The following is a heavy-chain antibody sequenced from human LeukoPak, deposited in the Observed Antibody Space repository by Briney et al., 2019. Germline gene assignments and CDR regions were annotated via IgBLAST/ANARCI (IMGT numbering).Heavy chain of an antibody. CDR1: GYTFTSYD. J-gene: IGHJ6*02. CDR3: ARGGYDFVYYYYGMDV. V-gene: IGHV1-8*01. Sequence: ASVKVSCKASGYTFTSYDINWVRQATGQGLEWMGWMNPNSGNTGYAQKFQGRVTMTRNTSISTAYMELSSLRSDDTAVYYCARGGYDFVYYYYGMDVWGQGTTVTVSS. D-gene: IGHD3-3*01. CDR2: MNPNSGNT.